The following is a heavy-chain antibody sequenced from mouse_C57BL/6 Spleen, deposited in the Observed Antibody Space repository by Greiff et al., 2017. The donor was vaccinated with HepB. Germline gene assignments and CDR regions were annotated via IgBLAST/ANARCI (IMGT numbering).Heavy chain of an antibody. CDR3: AIDYSNYVAMDY. V-gene: IGHV1-82*01. CDR1: GYAFSSSW. D-gene: IGHD2-5*01. J-gene: IGHJ4*01. CDR2: IYPGDGDT. Sequence: VHLVESGPELVKPGASVKISCKASGYAFSSSWMNWVKQRPGKGLEWIGRIYPGDGDTNYNGKFKGKATLTADKSSSTAYMQLSSLTSEDSAVYFCAIDYSNYVAMDYWGQGTSVTVSS.